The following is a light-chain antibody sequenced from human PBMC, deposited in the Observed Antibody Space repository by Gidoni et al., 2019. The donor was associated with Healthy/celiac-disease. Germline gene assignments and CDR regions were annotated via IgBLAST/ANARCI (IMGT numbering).Light chain of an antibody. CDR2: DVS. CDR1: SSDVGGYNS. V-gene: IGLV2-14*01. CDR3: SSYTSISTLV. Sequence: LTQPASVSGSPGQSITISCTGTSSDVGGYNSVSWYQQHPGKAPKLMIYDVSHRPSGVSKRFSGSKSGNTASLTISGLQAEDEADYYCSSYTSISTLVFGGGTKLTVL. J-gene: IGLJ2*01.